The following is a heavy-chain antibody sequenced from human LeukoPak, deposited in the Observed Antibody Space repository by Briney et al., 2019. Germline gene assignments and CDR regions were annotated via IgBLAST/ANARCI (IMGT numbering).Heavy chain of an antibody. Sequence: PGGSLRLSCAASGFTFSNYWMHWVRQAPGKGLVWVSRINTDGRSTSYVDSVKGRFTISRDNAKNMLYLQMNSLRAEDTAVYYCARGGRGSYSMYYFDHWGQGTLVTVSS. V-gene: IGHV3-74*01. J-gene: IGHJ4*02. CDR3: ARGGRGSYSMYYFDH. CDR2: INTDGRST. CDR1: GFTFSNYW. D-gene: IGHD1-26*01.